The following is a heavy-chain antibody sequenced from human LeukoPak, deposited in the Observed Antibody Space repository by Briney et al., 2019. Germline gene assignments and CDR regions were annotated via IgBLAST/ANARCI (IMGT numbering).Heavy chain of an antibody. V-gene: IGHV4-34*01. CDR1: GGSFSGYY. CDR2: IGHSGST. D-gene: IGHD2-15*01. J-gene: IGHJ4*02. CDR3: ARGGSRIVVVVAARKPHYFDY. Sequence: PSETLSLTCAVYGGSFSGYYWSWIRQPPGKGLEWIGEIGHSGSTNYNPSLKSRVTISVDTSKNQFSLKLSSVTAADTAVYYCARGGSRIVVVVAARKPHYFDYWAREPWSPSPQ.